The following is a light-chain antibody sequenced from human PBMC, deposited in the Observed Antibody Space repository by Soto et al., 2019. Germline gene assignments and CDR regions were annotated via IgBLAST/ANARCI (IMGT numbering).Light chain of an antibody. Sequence: DIQMTQSPSSLSASVGDRVTITCRASQTISNYVNWYQEKPGKAPKLLIYASSSLQSGVPSRFSGSGFGTDFALTISSLQPEDFATYYCQQSFSTLRMYTVGQGTKVDIK. CDR3: QQSFSTLRMYT. V-gene: IGKV1-39*01. CDR1: QTISNY. J-gene: IGKJ2*01. CDR2: ASS.